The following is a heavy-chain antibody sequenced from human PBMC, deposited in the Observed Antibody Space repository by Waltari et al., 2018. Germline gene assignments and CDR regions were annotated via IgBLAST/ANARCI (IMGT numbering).Heavy chain of an antibody. J-gene: IGHJ6*02. CDR3: ARDRGFRGHRGGMDV. CDR1: GFTFSSYW. CDR2: IKQDGSEK. V-gene: IGHV3-7*01. Sequence: EVQLVESGGGLVQPGGSLRLYCDASGFTFSSYWMSWFLPAQGKGLEWVANIKQDGSEKYYVDSVKGRFTISRDNAKNSLYLQMNSLRAEDTAVYYCARDRGFRGHRGGMDVWGQGTTVTVSS. D-gene: IGHD3-10*01.